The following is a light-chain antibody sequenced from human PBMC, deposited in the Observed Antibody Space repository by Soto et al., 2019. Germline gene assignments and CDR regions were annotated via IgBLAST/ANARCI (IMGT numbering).Light chain of an antibody. V-gene: IGKV3-20*01. CDR1: QSISRY. J-gene: IGKJ1*01. CDR3: QQYSSSPPT. CDR2: GAS. Sequence: IVLTQSPGTLSLSPGETTTLSCRASQSISRYLAWYQQKPGQAPRLLIYGASSRATGTPDRFSGSGSGTDFTLTINRLEPEDFALYYCQQYSSSPPTFGQGTKVEIK.